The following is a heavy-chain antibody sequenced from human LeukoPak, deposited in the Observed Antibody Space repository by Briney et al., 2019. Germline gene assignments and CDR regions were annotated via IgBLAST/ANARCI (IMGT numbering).Heavy chain of an antibody. Sequence: SETLSLTCTVSGGSIKSAAYYWSWIRQPPGKGLEWIGYIYYSGSTYYNPSLKSRVTISVDTSKNQFSLKLSSVTAADTAVYYCTRENFWGPKYYYGMDVWGQGTTVTVSS. J-gene: IGHJ6*02. CDR1: GGSIKSAAYY. CDR3: TRENFWGPKYYYGMDV. D-gene: IGHD3-3*01. V-gene: IGHV4-31*03. CDR2: IYYSGST.